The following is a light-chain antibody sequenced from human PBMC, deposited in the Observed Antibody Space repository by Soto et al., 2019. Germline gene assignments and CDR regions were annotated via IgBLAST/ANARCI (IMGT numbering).Light chain of an antibody. V-gene: IGKV1-39*01. CDR3: QQSYSFPRT. Sequence: DIEMTQAPASPSASVGDRVTITCLASQSISSYLNWYQQKPGKAPKLLIYAASSLQSGVPSRFSGSGSGTDFTLTISSLQPEDFATYYCQQSYSFPRTFGQGTRLEIK. J-gene: IGKJ5*01. CDR1: QSISSY. CDR2: AAS.